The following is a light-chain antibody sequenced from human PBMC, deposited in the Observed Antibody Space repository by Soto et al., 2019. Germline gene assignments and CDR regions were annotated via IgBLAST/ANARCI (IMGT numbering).Light chain of an antibody. CDR3: QQYYTGRT. V-gene: IGKV4-1*01. J-gene: IGKJ1*01. CDR2: WAS. CDR1: QTILYSSNSKNY. Sequence: DIVMTQPPDSLAVSLGERATINCKSSQTILYSSNSKNYLAWYQLKPGQPPKLLIYWASTRESGVPDRFSGSGSGTDFTLTISSLQAEDVAIYYCQQYYTGRTFGQGTKVEIK.